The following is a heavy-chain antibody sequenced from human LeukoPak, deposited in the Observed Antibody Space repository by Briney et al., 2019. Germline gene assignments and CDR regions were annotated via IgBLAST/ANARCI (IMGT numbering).Heavy chain of an antibody. Sequence: GRSLRLSCAASGFTFSSYAMSWVRQAPGKGLEWVSAISGSGGSTYYADSVKGRFTISRDNSKNTLYLQMNSLRAEDTAVYYCAKGQVLRFLEWSPFDYWGQGTLVTVSS. CDR3: AKGQVLRFLEWSPFDY. CDR1: GFTFSSYA. CDR2: ISGSGGST. D-gene: IGHD3-3*01. J-gene: IGHJ4*02. V-gene: IGHV3-23*01.